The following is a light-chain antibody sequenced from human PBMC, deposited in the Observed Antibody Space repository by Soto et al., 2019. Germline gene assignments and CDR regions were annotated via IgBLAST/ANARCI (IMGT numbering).Light chain of an antibody. CDR1: HTISSSY. V-gene: IGKV3-20*01. J-gene: IGKJ1*01. CDR2: AIS. Sequence: ENVLTQSPGTLSLFPGQRATLSCRASHTISSSYLAWCQQKPGQAPRLLIYAISDRATGVPDRFRGSGSGTDFTLTITRLEPEDFAVYFCQQCDSSPRTFGQGTKVDIK. CDR3: QQCDSSPRT.